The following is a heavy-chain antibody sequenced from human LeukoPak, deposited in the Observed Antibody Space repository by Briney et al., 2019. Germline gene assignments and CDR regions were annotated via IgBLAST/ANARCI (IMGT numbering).Heavy chain of an antibody. D-gene: IGHD3-3*01. J-gene: IGHJ4*02. CDR2: IKWNGGST. CDR1: GFTYEDYD. V-gene: IGHV3-20*04. CDR3: ARDRNDYDFWSGYSMSYFDY. Sequence: GGSLRLXCAASGFTYEDYDMNWVRRAPGKGLESVSGIKWNGGSTGYADSVRGRFTISRDNAKNSLYLQMNSLRAEDTALYYCARDRNDYDFWSGYSMSYFDYWGQGTLVTVSS.